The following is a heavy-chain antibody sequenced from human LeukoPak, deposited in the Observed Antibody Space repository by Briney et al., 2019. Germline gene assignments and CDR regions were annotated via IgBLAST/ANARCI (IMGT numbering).Heavy chain of an antibody. J-gene: IGHJ4*02. CDR3: ARGHHQYGSSWYLDY. CDR2: IRQDGSEN. Sequence: GGSLRLSCAASGFTLGSYWMSWVRQAPGKGLEWVANIRQDGSENPSVDSVKGRFTISRDNAKNSLYLQMNSLRAEDTAVYYCARGHHQYGSSWYLDYWGQGTLVTVSS. CDR1: GFTLGSYW. D-gene: IGHD6-13*01. V-gene: IGHV3-7*01.